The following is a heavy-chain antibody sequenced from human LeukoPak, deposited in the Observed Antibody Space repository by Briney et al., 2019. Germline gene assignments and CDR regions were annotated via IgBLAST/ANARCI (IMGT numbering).Heavy chain of an antibody. CDR3: AREYRLYSSSWYLVGY. CDR1: GFPFNDAW. D-gene: IGHD6-13*01. CDR2: IKRKKDGGTT. Sequence: GGSLRLSCTASGFPFNDAWMSWIRQAPGKGLEWVGRIKRKKDGGTTDYAAPAKGRFTILRDDSKNTMYLQMNSLRAEDTAVYYCAREYRLYSSSWYLVGYWGQGTLVTVSS. J-gene: IGHJ4*02. V-gene: IGHV3-15*01.